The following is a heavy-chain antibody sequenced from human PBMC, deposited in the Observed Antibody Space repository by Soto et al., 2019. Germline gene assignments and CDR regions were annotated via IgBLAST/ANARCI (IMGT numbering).Heavy chain of an antibody. Sequence: EVQLLESGGGLVQPGGSLRLSCAASGFTFSSYAMSWVRQAPGKGLEWVSAISGSGGSTYYADSVKGRFTISMDNSKNTLYLQMNSLRAEDTAVYYCAKDLRVTVVVPAATDYWGQGTLVTVSS. D-gene: IGHD2-2*01. CDR3: AKDLRVTVVVPAATDY. CDR1: GFTFSSYA. V-gene: IGHV3-23*01. J-gene: IGHJ4*02. CDR2: ISGSGGST.